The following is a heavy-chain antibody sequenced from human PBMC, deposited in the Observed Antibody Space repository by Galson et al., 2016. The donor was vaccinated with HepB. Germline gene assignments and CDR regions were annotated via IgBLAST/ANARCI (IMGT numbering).Heavy chain of an antibody. D-gene: IGHD6-25*01. CDR2: IYSDART. V-gene: IGHV3-53*01. CDR1: GFTVSSNY. CDR3: AKLYGWYGSGYFQH. Sequence: SLRLSCAASGFTVSSNYMSWVRQAPGKGLEWVSVIYSDARTYYADAVKGRFTISRDNSKNTLCLQMNSLRAEDTAVYYCAKLYGWYGSGYFQHWGQGTLVTVSS. J-gene: IGHJ1*01.